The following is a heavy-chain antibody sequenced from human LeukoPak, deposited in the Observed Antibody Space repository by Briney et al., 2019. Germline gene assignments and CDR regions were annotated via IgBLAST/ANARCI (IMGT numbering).Heavy chain of an antibody. Sequence: GGSLRLSCTVSGFTVSSNSMSWVRQAPGKGLEWVSAISGSGGSTYCADSVKGRFTISRDNSKNTLYLQMNSLRAEDTAVYYCAKDFGYQLADDYWGQGTLVTVSS. CDR3: AKDFGYQLADDY. V-gene: IGHV3-23*01. D-gene: IGHD6-6*01. CDR2: ISGSGGST. CDR1: GFTVSSNS. J-gene: IGHJ4*02.